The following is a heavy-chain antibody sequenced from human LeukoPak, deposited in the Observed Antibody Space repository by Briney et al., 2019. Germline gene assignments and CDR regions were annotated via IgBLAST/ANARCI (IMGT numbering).Heavy chain of an antibody. V-gene: IGHV4-61*02. CDR3: XXXXXXXXXXXXXXX. Sequence: XXWXWIRQPAXXXXXXIGXISSSGSTXYNPSLXSRVTISVXXSKNQFSLKLSSVTAADTAVYFXXXXXXXXXXXXXXXXXGQGXXVXXSS. CDR2: ISSSGST. J-gene: IGHJ3*01. CDR1: XX.